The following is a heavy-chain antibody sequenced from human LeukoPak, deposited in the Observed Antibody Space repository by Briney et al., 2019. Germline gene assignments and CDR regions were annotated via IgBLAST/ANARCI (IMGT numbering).Heavy chain of an antibody. D-gene: IGHD5-12*01. CDR2: INHSGSN. CDR3: ARGLGAGNRGYHYRSDTFEI. CDR1: GRPFSGYF. Sequence: SEPLSLTCAVYGRPFSGYFSRWLRQSPGKGLEWIGEINHSGSNNYNTSIKSRVTIAVDTSKNQFSLTVSSVTAADTAVYYCARGLGAGNRGYHYRSDTFEIWG. V-gene: IGHV4-34*01. J-gene: IGHJ3*02.